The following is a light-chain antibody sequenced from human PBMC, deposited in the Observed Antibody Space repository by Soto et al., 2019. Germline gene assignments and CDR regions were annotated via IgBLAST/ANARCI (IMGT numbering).Light chain of an antibody. V-gene: IGLV2-14*03. J-gene: IGLJ1*01. Sequence: QSVRTEPASVSGPPGQSIAISCTGTSSDVGGYNYVSWYQHHPGKAPKLIIYDVTNRPSGVSNPFSGSKSGNTASLTISGLQPEDEADYYCSSYTTSNTRQIVFGTGTKVTVL. CDR3: SSYTTSNTRQIV. CDR1: SSDVGGYNY. CDR2: DVT.